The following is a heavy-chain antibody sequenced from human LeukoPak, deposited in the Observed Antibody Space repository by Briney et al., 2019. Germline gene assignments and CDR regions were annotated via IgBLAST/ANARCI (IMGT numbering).Heavy chain of an antibody. CDR2: IYYSGST. Sequence: PSETLSLTCTVSGGSISSYYWSWIRQPPGKGLEWIGYIYYSGSTNYNPSLKSRVTISVDTSKNQFSLKLSSVTAADTAVYYCASGFYDYVWGSYGSVAFDIWGQGTMVTVSS. J-gene: IGHJ3*02. CDR3: ASGFYDYVWGSYGSVAFDI. D-gene: IGHD3-16*01. CDR1: GGSISSYY. V-gene: IGHV4-59*08.